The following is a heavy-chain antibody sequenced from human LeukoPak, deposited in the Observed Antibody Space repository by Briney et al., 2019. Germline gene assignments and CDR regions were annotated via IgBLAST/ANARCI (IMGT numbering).Heavy chain of an antibody. V-gene: IGHV4-39*01. J-gene: IGHJ4*02. CDR1: GGSISSSSYY. CDR3: ARRARFCSGGNCYAYFDY. CDR2: IYYSGST. Sequence: SETLSLTCTVSGGSISSSSYYWGWIRQPPGKGLEWIGSIYYSGSTYYNPSLKSRVTISVDTSKNQFSLKLSSVTAADTTVYYCARRARFCSGGNCYAYFDYWGQGTLVTVSS. D-gene: IGHD2-15*01.